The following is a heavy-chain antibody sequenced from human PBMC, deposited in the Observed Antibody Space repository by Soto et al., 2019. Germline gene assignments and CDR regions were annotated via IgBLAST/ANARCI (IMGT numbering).Heavy chain of an antibody. D-gene: IGHD3-10*01. CDR2: INPHSGAT. V-gene: IGHV1-2*02. Sequence: QVILVQSGAEVQKPGASLKVSCKASGYIFSANYIHWVRQAPGQGLEWLGWINPHSGATNYAQKFLGRVTMSADTPASTAYMDMARLKSDDTAVYYCVRARALGFSNWFDPWGRGTLVTVSS. CDR1: GYIFSANY. J-gene: IGHJ5*02. CDR3: VRARALGFSNWFDP.